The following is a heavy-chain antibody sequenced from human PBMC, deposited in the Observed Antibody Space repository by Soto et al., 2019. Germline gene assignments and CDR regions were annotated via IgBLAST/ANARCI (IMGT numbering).Heavy chain of an antibody. Sequence: SETLSLTCTFSGFSISSYYWSWIRQPPGKGLEWIGYIYYSGSTNYNPSLKSRVTISVDTSKNQFSLKLSSVTAADTAVYYCARSRTTVTPSGFQHWGQGTLVTVSS. CDR3: ARSRTTVTPSGFQH. CDR1: GFSISSYY. V-gene: IGHV4-59*01. CDR2: IYYSGST. D-gene: IGHD4-17*01. J-gene: IGHJ1*01.